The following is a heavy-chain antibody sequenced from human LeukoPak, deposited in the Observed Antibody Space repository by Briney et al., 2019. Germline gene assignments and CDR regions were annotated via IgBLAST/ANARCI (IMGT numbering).Heavy chain of an antibody. CDR2: IYYSGST. CDR1: GGSISSSSYY. J-gene: IGHJ4*02. D-gene: IGHD3-22*01. CDR3: ARVIRSGYCLDY. V-gene: IGHV4-39*07. Sequence: KASETLSLTCTVSGGSISSSSYYWGWIRQPPGKGPEWIGSIYYSGSTYYNPSLKSRVTISVDTSKNQFSLKLSSVTAADTAVYYCARVIRSGYCLDYWGPGTLVSVSS.